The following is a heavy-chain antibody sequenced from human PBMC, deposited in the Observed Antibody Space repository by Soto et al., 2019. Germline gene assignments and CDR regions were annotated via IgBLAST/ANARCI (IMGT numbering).Heavy chain of an antibody. J-gene: IGHJ3*02. CDR2: IYYSGST. V-gene: IGHV4-39*01. CDR3: ASPGYYGDYRDGNSVGAFDI. CDR1: GGSISSSSYY. Sequence: SETLSLTCTVSGGSISSSSYYWGWIRQPPGKGLEWIGSIYYSGSTYYNPSLKSRVTISVDTSKNQFSLKLSSVTAADTAVYYCASPGYYGDYRDGNSVGAFDIWGQGTMVTVSS. D-gene: IGHD4-17*01.